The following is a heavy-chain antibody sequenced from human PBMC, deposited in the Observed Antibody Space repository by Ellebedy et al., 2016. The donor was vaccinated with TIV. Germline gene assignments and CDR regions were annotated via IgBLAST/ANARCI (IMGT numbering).Heavy chain of an antibody. Sequence: MPSETLSLTCTVSGGSISSSSYYWGWIRQPPGKGLEWIGSIYYSGSTYYNPSLKSRVNISRDTSKNQFSLKLSSVTAADTVVYYCARMGSGGDIFDAFDIWGQGTMVTVSS. V-gene: IGHV4-39*01. D-gene: IGHD2-15*01. CDR1: GGSISSSSYY. CDR3: ARMGSGGDIFDAFDI. CDR2: IYYSGST. J-gene: IGHJ3*02.